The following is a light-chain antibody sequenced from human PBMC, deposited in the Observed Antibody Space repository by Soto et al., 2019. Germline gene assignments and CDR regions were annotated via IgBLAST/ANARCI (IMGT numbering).Light chain of an antibody. V-gene: IGKV3-15*01. CDR2: GAS. Sequence: EIVMTQSPATLSVSPGERATLSCRASQSVSSNLAWYQQKPCQAHRLLIYGASTRTTGIPARFSGSGSGTEVTLTISSLQSEDFAVYSCQQYNNRPPWTFGQGTKVEIK. CDR3: QQYNNRPPWT. J-gene: IGKJ1*01. CDR1: QSVSSN.